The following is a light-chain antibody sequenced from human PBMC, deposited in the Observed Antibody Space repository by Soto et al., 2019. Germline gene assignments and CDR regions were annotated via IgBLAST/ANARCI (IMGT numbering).Light chain of an antibody. Sequence: QSALTQPPSASGSPGQSVTISCTGTSSDVGGYTYVSWYQQHPGKAPKLMIYEVSKRPSGVPDRFSGSKSGNTASLTVSGLQAEVEADYYCSSYAGSYRVFGTGTKVTVL. CDR1: SSDVGGYTY. V-gene: IGLV2-8*01. CDR2: EVS. J-gene: IGLJ1*01. CDR3: SSYAGSYRV.